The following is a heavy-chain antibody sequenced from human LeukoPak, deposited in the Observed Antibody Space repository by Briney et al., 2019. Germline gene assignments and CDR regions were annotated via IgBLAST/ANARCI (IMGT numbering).Heavy chain of an antibody. CDR3: TPRLSTTSP. Sequence: GGSLRLSCAASGFTFSNAWMNWVRQAPGKGLEWVGRVKSKTDGGTIDYAAPVKGRFTIPRDDSKNMLYLQMNSLKAEDTAVYYCTPRLSTTSPWGQGTLVTVSS. CDR2: VKSKTDGGTI. CDR1: GFTFSNAW. J-gene: IGHJ5*02. D-gene: IGHD2-2*01. V-gene: IGHV3-15*01.